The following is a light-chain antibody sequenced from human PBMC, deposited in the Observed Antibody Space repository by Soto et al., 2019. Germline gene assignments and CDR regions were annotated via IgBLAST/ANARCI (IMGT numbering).Light chain of an antibody. J-gene: IGKJ2*01. CDR1: ESLSTF. V-gene: IGKV3-15*01. CDR3: QSYNDWPFA. CDR2: GAS. Sequence: EIVLTQSPGIMSVSPGERVTLSCRASESLSTFLAWYQQKPGQAPSLLIYGASTKATGIPARFSGSGSATDFTLTIRSLQSEDSAVYYCQSYNDWPFAFGQGTKLE.